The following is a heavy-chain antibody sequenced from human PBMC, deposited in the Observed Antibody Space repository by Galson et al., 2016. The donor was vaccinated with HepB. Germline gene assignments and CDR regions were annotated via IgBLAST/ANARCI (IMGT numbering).Heavy chain of an antibody. Sequence: SLRLSCAASGFSFSTYNMNWVRQAPGKGLEWLSYIGSSGSPIYYADSVKGRFTVSRDNAKNSPYLQMNGLRDEDTAVYYCARDYYRSGSYSFDYWGQGILVTVSS. CDR1: GFSFSTYN. D-gene: IGHD3-10*01. V-gene: IGHV3-48*02. J-gene: IGHJ4*02. CDR3: ARDYYRSGSYSFDY. CDR2: IGSSGSPI.